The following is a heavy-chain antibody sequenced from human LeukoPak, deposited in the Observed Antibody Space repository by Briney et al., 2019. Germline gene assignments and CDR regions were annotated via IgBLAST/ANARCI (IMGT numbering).Heavy chain of an antibody. Sequence: SETLSLTCTVSGGSISSGSYYWSWIRQPAGKGLEWMGRISSSGSTNYNPSLKTRVTISMDTSKNQFSLKLTSVTAADAALYYCARYGRGGFDPWGQGTLVTVSS. CDR1: GGSISSGSYY. CDR2: ISSSGST. D-gene: IGHD3-16*01. CDR3: ARYGRGGFDP. V-gene: IGHV4-61*02. J-gene: IGHJ5*02.